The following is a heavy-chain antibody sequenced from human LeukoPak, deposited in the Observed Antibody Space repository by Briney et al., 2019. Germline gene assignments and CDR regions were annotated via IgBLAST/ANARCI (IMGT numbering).Heavy chain of an antibody. Sequence: GGSLRLSCVVSGFIFSSYWMSWVRQAPGKGLEWVANIKEDGSDKHYVDSVKGRFTISRDNAKNSLYLQMNSLRAEDTAVYYCAREFWGPDYWGQGTLVTVSS. CDR1: GFIFSSYW. J-gene: IGHJ4*02. V-gene: IGHV3-7*01. D-gene: IGHD7-27*01. CDR2: IKEDGSDK. CDR3: AREFWGPDY.